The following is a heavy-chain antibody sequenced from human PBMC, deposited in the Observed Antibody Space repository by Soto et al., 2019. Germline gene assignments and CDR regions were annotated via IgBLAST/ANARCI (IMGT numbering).Heavy chain of an antibody. V-gene: IGHV4-30-2*01. Sequence: TSETLSLTCAVSGGSISSGGYSWSWIRQPPGKGLEWIGYIYHSGSTYYNPSLKSRVTISVDRSKNTLFLQMNSLRAEDTAVYYCASPSIGTRVVSVDYWGQGTLVTVSS. J-gene: IGHJ4*02. D-gene: IGHD6-6*01. CDR2: IYHSGST. CDR1: GGSISSGGYS. CDR3: ASPSIGTRVVSVDY.